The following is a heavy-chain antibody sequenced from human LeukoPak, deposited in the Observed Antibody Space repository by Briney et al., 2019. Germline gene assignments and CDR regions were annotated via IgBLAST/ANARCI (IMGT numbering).Heavy chain of an antibody. D-gene: IGHD3-10*01. J-gene: IGHJ5*02. CDR2: IIPILGIA. CDR1: GGTFSSYA. Sequence: SVKVSCKASGGTFSSYAISWVRQAPGQGPEWMGRIIPILGIANYAQKFQGRVTITADKSTSTAYMELSSLRSEDTAVYYCARVTEARPFGELLPITWGQGTLVTVSS. CDR3: ARVTEARPFGELLPIT. V-gene: IGHV1-69*04.